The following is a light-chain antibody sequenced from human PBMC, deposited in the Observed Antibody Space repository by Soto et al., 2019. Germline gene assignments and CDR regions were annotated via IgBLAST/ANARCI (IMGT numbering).Light chain of an antibody. CDR3: QQYASSHLT. CDR1: QSVGRNY. J-gene: IGKJ1*01. CDR2: GAS. Sequence: EIVLTQSPGTLSLSPGERATLSCRASQSVGRNYLAWYQQKPGQAPRLLIYGASSRATGIPDSFSGSGSGTDFTLTISRLEPEDFAVYYCQQYASSHLTFGQGTKVEIK. V-gene: IGKV3-20*01.